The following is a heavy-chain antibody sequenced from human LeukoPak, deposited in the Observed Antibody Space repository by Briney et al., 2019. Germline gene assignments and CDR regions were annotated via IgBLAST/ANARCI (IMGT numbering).Heavy chain of an antibody. Sequence: ASVKVSCKASGYTFTNYYMHWVRQAPGQGLEWMGIINPSGGITNYAQKFQGRVTMTRDMSTSTVYMELSSLRSEDTAVYYCARAYGSGYGEPLSTIDYWGQGTLVTVSS. V-gene: IGHV1-46*01. CDR3: ARAYGSGYGEPLSTIDY. D-gene: IGHD5-12*01. CDR1: GYTFTNYY. CDR2: INPSGGIT. J-gene: IGHJ4*02.